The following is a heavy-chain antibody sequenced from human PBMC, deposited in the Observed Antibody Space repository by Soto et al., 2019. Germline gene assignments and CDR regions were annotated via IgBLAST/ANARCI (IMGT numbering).Heavy chain of an antibody. V-gene: IGHV4-34*01. Sequence: SETLSLTCAVHGGSFSGYYWTWIRQPPGTGLEWIGEINPGGSTYYNPSLKSRVTISVDTSKNQFSLKLTSVTAADTAVYYCARDKITGLFDYWGQGTLVTVS. CDR1: GGSFSGYY. CDR3: ARDKITGLFDY. CDR2: INPGGST. D-gene: IGHD2-8*02. J-gene: IGHJ4*02.